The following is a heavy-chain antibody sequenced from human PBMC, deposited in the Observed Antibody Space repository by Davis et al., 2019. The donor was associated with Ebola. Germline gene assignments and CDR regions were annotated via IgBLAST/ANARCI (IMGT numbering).Heavy chain of an antibody. CDR3: ATLRSAVTTDYFDF. D-gene: IGHD4-17*01. Sequence: GESLKISCKGSGYSFTSYWIGWVRQMPGKGLEWMGSIYPGDSDTRYSPSFQGQVTISADKSISTAYLQWSSLKASDTAIYYCATLRSAVTTDYFDFWGQGTLVTVSS. CDR1: GYSFTSYW. V-gene: IGHV5-51*01. J-gene: IGHJ4*02. CDR2: IYPGDSDT.